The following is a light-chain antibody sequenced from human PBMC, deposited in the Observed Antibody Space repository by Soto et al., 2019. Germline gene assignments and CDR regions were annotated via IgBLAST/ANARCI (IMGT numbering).Light chain of an antibody. J-gene: IGKJ3*01. Sequence: EIVLTQSPGTLSLSPGERATLSCRASQSVSSKDLAWYQQKPGQAPRVLIYGTSIRAAGVPERFSGGGSGTDFTLTITILEPDDFEVYYCQQYGSSLFTFGPGAKVDFK. V-gene: IGKV3-20*01. CDR3: QQYGSSLFT. CDR2: GTS. CDR1: QSVSSKD.